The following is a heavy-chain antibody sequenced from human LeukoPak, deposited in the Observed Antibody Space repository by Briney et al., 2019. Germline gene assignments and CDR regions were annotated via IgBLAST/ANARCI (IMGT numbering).Heavy chain of an antibody. CDR3: ARRYSGHDAFDI. Sequence: GESLKISCKGFGFSFTSYWIGWVRQLPEEGLEWMGLVHPGDSDTRYTPSFQGQVTISADMSITTASLQWSSLRPSDTAMYYCARRYSGHDAFDIWGQGTMVTISS. CDR1: GFSFTSYW. V-gene: IGHV5-51*01. D-gene: IGHD3-16*02. J-gene: IGHJ3*02. CDR2: VHPGDSDT.